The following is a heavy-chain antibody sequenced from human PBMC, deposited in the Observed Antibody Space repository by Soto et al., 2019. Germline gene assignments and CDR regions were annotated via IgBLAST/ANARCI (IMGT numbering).Heavy chain of an antibody. D-gene: IGHD5-12*01. CDR2: FSGSSGNS. CDR3: ANRGHNFFDY. V-gene: IGHV3-23*01. CDR1: VYTFSSSI. Sequence: EVQLLESGGNLVQPGGSLRLSCAVSVYTFSSSILSWVRQAPGKGLEWVSTFSGSSGNSYYADSAKGRFTISRDNSKNTLYLQMNSLRAEDTALYYCANRGHNFFDYWGQGTLVTVSS. J-gene: IGHJ4*02.